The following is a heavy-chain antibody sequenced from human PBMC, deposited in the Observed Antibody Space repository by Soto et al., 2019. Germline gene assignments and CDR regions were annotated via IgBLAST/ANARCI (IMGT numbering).Heavy chain of an antibody. CDR1: GFTVRTNY. Sequence: QLVESGGGLIQPGGSLRLSCTASGFTVRTNYMSWVRQAPGRGLEWVSVIYSGGSTYYGDSVKGRFTISTDNTKNILYLQMNSLSAEDTAVYYCARDYYGDYTHWGQGTLVTVSS. D-gene: IGHD4-17*01. V-gene: IGHV3-53*01. J-gene: IGHJ4*02. CDR3: ARDYYGDYTH. CDR2: IYSGGST.